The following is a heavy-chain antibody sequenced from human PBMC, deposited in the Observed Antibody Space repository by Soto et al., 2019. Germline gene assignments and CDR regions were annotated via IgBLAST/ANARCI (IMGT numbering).Heavy chain of an antibody. Sequence: ASVKVSCKASGYTFTRYNVHWVRQAPGQRLEWMGWINPGSGRTRYSQNFQGRVTFTRDTSANTAYMELSGLISEDTAVYYCSRDDSDWFFNWGRGTLVTVSS. J-gene: IGHJ4*02. CDR1: GYTFTRYN. D-gene: IGHD3-9*01. CDR3: SRDDSDWFFN. V-gene: IGHV1-3*01. CDR2: INPGSGRT.